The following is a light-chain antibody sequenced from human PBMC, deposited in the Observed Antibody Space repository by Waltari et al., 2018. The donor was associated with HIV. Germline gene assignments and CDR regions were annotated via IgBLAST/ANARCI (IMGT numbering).Light chain of an antibody. CDR2: GAS. CDR1: QGIRYY. V-gene: IGKV1-27*01. J-gene: IGKJ1*01. Sequence: DIQMTQSPSSLSASVGDRVTITCRASQGIRYYLAWYQQKPGKVPKLLIYGASTLQSGVPSRFSGSGSGTDFTLTISSLQPEDVATYYCQKYNHDPPWTLGQGTKVEI. CDR3: QKYNHDPPWT.